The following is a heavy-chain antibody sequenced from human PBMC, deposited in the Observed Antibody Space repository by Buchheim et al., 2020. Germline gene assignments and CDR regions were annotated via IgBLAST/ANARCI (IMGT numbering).Heavy chain of an antibody. CDR2: IKQDGSDK. CDR3: ARDRLSNYDFWSGYNHYFDY. D-gene: IGHD3-3*01. Sequence: EVQLVESGGGLVQPGGSLRLSCAASGFTFSSYWMTWVRQAPGKGLEWVASIKQDGSDKYYVDSVKGRFTIYRDNAKNSLYLQMNSLRAEDTAVYYCARDRLSNYDFWSGYNHYFDYWGQGTL. J-gene: IGHJ4*02. CDR1: GFTFSSYW. V-gene: IGHV3-7*01.